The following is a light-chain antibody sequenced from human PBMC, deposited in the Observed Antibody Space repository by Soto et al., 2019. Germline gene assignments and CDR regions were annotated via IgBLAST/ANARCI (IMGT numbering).Light chain of an antibody. CDR1: QSISSW. CDR3: QQYNSYPLT. V-gene: IGKV1-5*03. CDR2: RAS. Sequence: DIQMTQSPSTLSASVGDRVTITCRASQSISSWLAWYQLKPGKAPKLLIYRASTLQSGVPSRFGGSGSGTAFTLTISSLQPDDLAAYYCQQYNSYPLTFGGGTKVEIK. J-gene: IGKJ4*01.